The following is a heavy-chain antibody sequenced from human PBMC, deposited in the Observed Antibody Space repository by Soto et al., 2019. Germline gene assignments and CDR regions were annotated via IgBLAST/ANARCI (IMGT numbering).Heavy chain of an antibody. CDR3: AKALYYYDSSPLDH. Sequence: GGSLRLSXAAAGFDFEDYAMHWVRQVPGKGLEWVSLTNSDGTDSYYMDSVKGRFTISRDNGKSSLYLQMDRLRPEDTALYFCAKALYYYDSSPLDHWGQGTLVTVSS. D-gene: IGHD3-22*01. J-gene: IGHJ4*02. CDR1: GFDFEDYA. CDR2: TNSDGTDS. V-gene: IGHV3-43D*04.